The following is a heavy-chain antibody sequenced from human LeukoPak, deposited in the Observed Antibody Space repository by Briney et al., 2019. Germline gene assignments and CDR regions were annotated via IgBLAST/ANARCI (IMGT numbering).Heavy chain of an antibody. CDR2: IYHSGST. D-gene: IGHD3-22*01. Sequence: SQTLSLTCAVSGGSISSGGYSWSWIRQPPGKGLEWIGYIYHSGSTYYNPSLKSRVTISVDRSKNQFSLKLSSVTAADTAVYYCARVKGSSGFDYWGQGTLVTVSS. CDR1: GGSISSGGYS. J-gene: IGHJ4*02. V-gene: IGHV4-30-2*01. CDR3: ARVKGSSGFDY.